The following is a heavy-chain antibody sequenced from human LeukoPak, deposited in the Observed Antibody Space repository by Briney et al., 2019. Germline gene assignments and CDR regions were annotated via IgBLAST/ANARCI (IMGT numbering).Heavy chain of an antibody. Sequence: GRSLRLSCATSVFTFRSFAMIWVRQAPGKGLEWGSGISDSCGHTFHTDSVKARFPIPRHNSKNTLYLQMNSLKSDHTAIYYCAKYSGTYFGDCWGPGNLVTVSS. CDR3: AKYSGTYFGDC. V-gene: IGHV3-23*01. D-gene: IGHD1-26*01. CDR2: ISDSCGHT. J-gene: IGHJ4*02. CDR1: VFTFRSFA.